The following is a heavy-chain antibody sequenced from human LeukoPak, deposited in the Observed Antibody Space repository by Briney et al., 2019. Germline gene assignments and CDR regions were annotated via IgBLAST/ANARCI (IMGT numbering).Heavy chain of an antibody. CDR1: GFIVSSNY. Sequence: GGSLRLSCAASGFIVSSNYMSWVRQAPGKGLEWVSVIYSGGSTYYADSVKGRFTISRDSSKNTLYLQMNSLRAEDTAMYYCARAQTHYDFWSGYYTDTYYFDHWGQGTLVTVSS. J-gene: IGHJ4*02. V-gene: IGHV3-53*01. CDR2: IYSGGST. D-gene: IGHD3-3*01. CDR3: ARAQTHYDFWSGYYTDTYYFDH.